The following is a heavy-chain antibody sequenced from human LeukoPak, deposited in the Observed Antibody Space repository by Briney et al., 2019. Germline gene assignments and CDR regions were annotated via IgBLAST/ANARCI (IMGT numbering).Heavy chain of an antibody. CDR1: GFMFSSNW. CDR3: AKEGRSLQTY. V-gene: IGHV3-7*03. CDR2: IKEDGTET. Sequence: GGSLRLSCAASGFMFSSNWMSWVRLAPGKGLEWVANIKEDGTETYYVDSVKGRFTISRDNAKNSLYLQMNSLRVEDTAVDYCAKEGRSLQTYWGQGTLVTVSS. J-gene: IGHJ4*02. D-gene: IGHD5-24*01.